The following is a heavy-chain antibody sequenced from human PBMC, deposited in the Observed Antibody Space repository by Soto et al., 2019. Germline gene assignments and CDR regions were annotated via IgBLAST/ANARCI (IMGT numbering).Heavy chain of an antibody. CDR3: AREDRYYYYGMDV. CDR1: GGSISSYY. D-gene: IGHD2-15*01. J-gene: IGHJ6*02. Sequence: SETLSLTCTASGGSISSYYWSWIRQPPGKGLEWIGYIYYSGSTNYNPSLKSRVTISVDTSKNQFSLKLSSVTAADTAVYYCAREDRYYYYGMDVWGQGTTVTVSS. V-gene: IGHV4-59*01. CDR2: IYYSGST.